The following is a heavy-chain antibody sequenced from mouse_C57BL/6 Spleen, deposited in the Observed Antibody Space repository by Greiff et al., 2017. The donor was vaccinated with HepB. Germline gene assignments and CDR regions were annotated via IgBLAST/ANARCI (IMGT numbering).Heavy chain of an antibody. J-gene: IGHJ4*01. D-gene: IGHD1-3*01. CDR2: IHPNSGST. Sequence: QVQLKQPGAELVKPGASVKLSCKASGYTFTSYWMHWVKQRPGQGLEWIGMIHPNSGSTNYNEKFKSKATLTVDKSSSTAYMQLSSLTSEDSAVYYCARVDYIYAMDYWGQGTSVTVSS. CDR1: GYTFTSYW. V-gene: IGHV1-64*01. CDR3: ARVDYIYAMDY.